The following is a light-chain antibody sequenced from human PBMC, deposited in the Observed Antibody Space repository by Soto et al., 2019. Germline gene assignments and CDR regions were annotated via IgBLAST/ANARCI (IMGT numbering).Light chain of an antibody. J-gene: IGKJ3*01. Sequence: DIQMTQSPSTLSASVGDRVTITCRASQSISTWLAWYQQKPGKAPKVLIYDASSLESGVPSRFSGSGSGTEFTLTISSLQPDDFATYYCQQYKIYLTFGPGTKVDIK. V-gene: IGKV1-5*01. CDR1: QSISTW. CDR2: DAS. CDR3: QQYKIYLT.